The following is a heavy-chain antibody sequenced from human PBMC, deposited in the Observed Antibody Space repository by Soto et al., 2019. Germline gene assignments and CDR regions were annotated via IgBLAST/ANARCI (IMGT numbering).Heavy chain of an antibody. CDR3: ARLEVYYHMDV. CDR1: GYSFTSSW. CDR2: IDPSDSYT. Sequence: GESLKISCKGSGYSFTSSWISWVRQMPGKGLEWMGRIDPSDSYTNYSPSFQGHVTISADRSISTAYLQWSGLKASDTAMYYWARLEVYYHMDVWGQGTTVTVSS. J-gene: IGHJ6*02. V-gene: IGHV5-10-1*01.